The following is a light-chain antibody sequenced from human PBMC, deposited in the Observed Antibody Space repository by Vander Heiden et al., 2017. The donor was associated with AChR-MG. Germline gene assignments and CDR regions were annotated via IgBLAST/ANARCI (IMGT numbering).Light chain of an antibody. CDR3: QSYDSSLSGSV. J-gene: IGLJ3*02. V-gene: IGLV1-40*01. Sequence: QSVLTQPPPVSRSPGQRVTISCPGSSSNIGAGYDVHWYQQLPGTAPKLLIYGNSNRPSGVPDRFSGSKSGTSASLAITGLQAEDEADYYCQSYDSSLSGSVFGGGTKLTVL. CDR2: GNS. CDR1: SSNIGAGYD.